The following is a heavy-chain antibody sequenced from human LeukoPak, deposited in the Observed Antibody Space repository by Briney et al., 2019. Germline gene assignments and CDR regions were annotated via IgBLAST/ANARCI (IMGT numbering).Heavy chain of an antibody. CDR2: IRYDGSNK. CDR3: AKGMRSIAAAGPFDY. D-gene: IGHD6-13*01. V-gene: IGHV3-30*02. Sequence: PGGSLRLSCAASGFTFSSYWMSWVRQAPGKGLEWVAFIRYDGSNKYYADSVKGRFTISRDNSKNTLYLQMNSLRAEDTAVYYCAKGMRSIAAAGPFDYWGQGTLVTVSS. J-gene: IGHJ4*02. CDR1: GFTFSSYW.